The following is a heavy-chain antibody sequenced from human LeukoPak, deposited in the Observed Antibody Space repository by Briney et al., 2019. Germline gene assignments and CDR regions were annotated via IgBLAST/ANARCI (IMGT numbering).Heavy chain of an antibody. V-gene: IGHV4-59*01. D-gene: IGHD3-22*01. Sequence: PSETLSLTCTVSGGSISSYYWSWIRQPPGKGLEWIGYIYYSGSTNYNPSLRSRVTISVDTSKNQFSLDLRPVTAADTAVYYCARGPHYHDSSGYSPSYSYAMDVWGQGTTVTVSS. CDR2: IYYSGST. CDR1: GGSISSYY. J-gene: IGHJ6*02. CDR3: ARGPHYHDSSGYSPSYSYAMDV.